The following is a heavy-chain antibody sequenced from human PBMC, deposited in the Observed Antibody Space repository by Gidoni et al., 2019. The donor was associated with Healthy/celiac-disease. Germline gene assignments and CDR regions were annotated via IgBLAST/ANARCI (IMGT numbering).Heavy chain of an antibody. J-gene: IGHJ4*02. D-gene: IGHD3-10*01. CDR3: AKGGGESVGEISFDY. V-gene: IGHV3-23*01. CDR2: IRGSDGSR. Sequence: VQLLESGGGLLQPGGSLRLSCAASGFPFSHYAMTWVRQAPGKGLEWVSAIRGSDGSRYYADSVKGRFTISRDNSKNTLYLQMNSLRAEDTAVYYCAKGGGESVGEISFDYWGQGTLVTVSS. CDR1: GFPFSHYA.